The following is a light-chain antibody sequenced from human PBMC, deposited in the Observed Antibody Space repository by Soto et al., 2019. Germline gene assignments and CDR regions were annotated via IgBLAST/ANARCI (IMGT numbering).Light chain of an antibody. CDR3: QQCNSWPQWT. J-gene: IGKJ1*01. CDR1: QSVGTF. V-gene: IGKV3-11*01. Sequence: EIVLTQSPATLSLSPGERATLSCRASQSVGTFVAWYQQKPGQAPRLLIYDASNRAAGIPARFSGSGSGTDFTLTISRLEPEDFAVYYCQQCNSWPQWTFGQGTKVDI. CDR2: DAS.